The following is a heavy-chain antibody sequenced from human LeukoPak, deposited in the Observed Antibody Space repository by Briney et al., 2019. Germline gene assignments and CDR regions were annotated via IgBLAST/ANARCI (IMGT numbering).Heavy chain of an antibody. V-gene: IGHV4-34*01. D-gene: IGHD5-18*01. J-gene: IGHJ5*02. CDR2: INHSGST. CDR3: APRGDIEHSYGYGKWFDP. Sequence: SETLSLTCAVYGGSFSGYYLSWIRQPPGKGLEWIGEINHSGSTNYNASLKSRVTVSVDSSKNQFSLRLSSVTAADTAVYYCAPRGDIEHSYGYGKWFDPWGQGTRVTVSS. CDR1: GGSFSGYY.